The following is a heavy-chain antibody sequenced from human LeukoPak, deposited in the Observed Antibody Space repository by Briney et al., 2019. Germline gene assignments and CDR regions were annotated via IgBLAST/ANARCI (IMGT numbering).Heavy chain of an antibody. CDR3: ARDLEDSSPFGAFDM. V-gene: IGHV3-74*01. D-gene: IGHD3-22*01. CDR1: GFTFSIYW. Sequence: GGSLRLSCAASGFTFSIYWMHWVRQAPGKGLVWVSRINGDGSSTSYADSVKGRFTISRDNAKNTLYLQMNSLRAEDTAVYYCARDLEDSSPFGAFDMWGQGTMVTVSS. J-gene: IGHJ3*02. CDR2: INGDGSST.